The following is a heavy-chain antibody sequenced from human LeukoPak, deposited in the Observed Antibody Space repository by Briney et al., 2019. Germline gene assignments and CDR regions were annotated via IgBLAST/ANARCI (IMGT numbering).Heavy chain of an antibody. J-gene: IGHJ6*02. D-gene: IGHD3-22*01. V-gene: IGHV4-59*01. Sequence: SETLSLTCTVSGGSISSYYWSWIRQPPGKGLEWTGYIYYSGSTNYNPSLKSRVTISVDTSKNQFSLKLSSVTAADTAVYYCAREGYYDSSGYRGYYYYGMDVWGQGTTVTVSS. CDR3: AREGYYDSSGYRGYYYYGMDV. CDR2: IYYSGST. CDR1: GGSISSYY.